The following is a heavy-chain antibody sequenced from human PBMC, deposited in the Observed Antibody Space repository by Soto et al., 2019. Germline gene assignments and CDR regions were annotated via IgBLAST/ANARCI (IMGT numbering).Heavy chain of an antibody. J-gene: IGHJ3*02. D-gene: IGHD3-22*01. CDR3: ARGAIEVVDWPDAFDI. CDR1: GYTFTSYD. CDR2: MNPNSGNT. V-gene: IGHV1-8*01. Sequence: QVQLVQSGAEVKKPGASVKVSCKASGYTFTSYDINWVRQATGQGLEWMGWMNPNSGNTGYAQKFQGRVTMTRNTSISTAYMELSSLRSEDTAVYYCARGAIEVVDWPDAFDIWGQGTMVTVSS.